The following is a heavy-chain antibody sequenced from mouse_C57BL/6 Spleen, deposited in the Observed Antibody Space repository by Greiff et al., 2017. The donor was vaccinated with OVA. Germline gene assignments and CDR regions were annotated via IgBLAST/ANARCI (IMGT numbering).Heavy chain of an antibody. CDR2: IDPEDGET. V-gene: IGHV14-2*01. J-gene: IGHJ1*03. Sequence: EVQLQQSGAELVKPGASVKLSCTASGFNIKDYYMHWVKQRTEQGLQWIGRIDPEDGETKSAPKFQGKATITADTSSNTAYLQLSSLTSEDTAVYYCAREMTRYYGGYFDVWGTGTTVTVSS. CDR3: AREMTRYYGGYFDV. D-gene: IGHD1-1*01. CDR1: GFNIKDYY.